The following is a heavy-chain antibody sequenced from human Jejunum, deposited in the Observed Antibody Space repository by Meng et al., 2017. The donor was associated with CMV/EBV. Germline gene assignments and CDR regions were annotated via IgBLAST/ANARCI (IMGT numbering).Heavy chain of an antibody. D-gene: IGHD3-3*01. CDR2: ISYDGANK. V-gene: IGHV3-30*04. CDR3: ARGKDFRYGMDV. J-gene: IGHJ6*02. CDR1: GFTLSNFA. Sequence: SGFTLSNFAMHWVRQAPGKGLEWVTLISYDGANKYFADSVKGRFTISRDDAKNSVHLQMNSLRAEDTAVYYCARGKDFRYGMDVWGQGTTVTVSS.